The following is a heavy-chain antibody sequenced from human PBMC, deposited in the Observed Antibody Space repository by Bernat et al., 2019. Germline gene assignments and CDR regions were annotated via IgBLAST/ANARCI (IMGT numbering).Heavy chain of an antibody. J-gene: IGHJ2*01. CDR3: TKDLHVPGDYWYFDL. V-gene: IGHV3-23*01. Sequence: EVQLLESGGDLVQPGGSLRLSCAASGFTFRTSDMSWVRQAPGKGLEWVSGISSTDNTYYAHSMKGRFTISRDSSKNTLYLQMNGLRVEDTASYYCTKDLHVPGDYWYFDLWGRGTLVTVS. CDR2: ISSTDNT. D-gene: IGHD7-27*01. CDR1: GFTFRTSD.